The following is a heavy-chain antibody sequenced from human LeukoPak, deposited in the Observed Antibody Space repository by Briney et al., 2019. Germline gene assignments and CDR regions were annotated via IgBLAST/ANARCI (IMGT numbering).Heavy chain of an antibody. V-gene: IGHV3-48*04. D-gene: IGHD3-3*01. CDR2: ISSSSSTI. CDR1: GFTFSSYS. CDR3: ATAYNMYSDFWSGYPTNDGY. J-gene: IGHJ4*02. Sequence: GGSLRLSCSASGFTFSSYSMNWVRQAPGKGLEGGSYISSSSSTIYYADSVKGRFTFSRDSAKNSLYLQMNSLRAEDTAVYYCATAYNMYSDFWSGYPTNDGYWGKGTLVTVSS.